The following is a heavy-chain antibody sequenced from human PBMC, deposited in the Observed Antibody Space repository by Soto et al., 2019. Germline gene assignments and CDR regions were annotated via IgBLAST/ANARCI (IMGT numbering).Heavy chain of an antibody. CDR3: ASCFDATGYYYFTY. D-gene: IGHD3-9*01. CDR2: ISSSGSTI. V-gene: IGHV3-48*03. CDR1: GFTFSSYE. Sequence: GGSLRLSCAASGFTFSSYEMNWVRQAPGKGLEWIAYISSSGSTIYYADSVKGRFTISRDNAKKSLYLQMNSLGAEDTAVYYCASCFDATGYYYFTYWGQGTPVTVSS. J-gene: IGHJ4*02.